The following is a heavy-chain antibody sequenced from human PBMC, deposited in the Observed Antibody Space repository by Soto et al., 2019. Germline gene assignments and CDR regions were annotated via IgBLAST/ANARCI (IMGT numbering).Heavy chain of an antibody. V-gene: IGHV5-10-1*01. Sequence: GESLKISCKGSGYSFTSYWISWVRQMPGKGLGWMGRIDPSDSYTNYSPSFQGHVTISADKSISTAYLQWSSLKASDTAMSYCARRSDEECGWFDPWGQGTLVTVSS. J-gene: IGHJ5*02. CDR3: ARRSDEECGWFDP. CDR2: IDPSDSYT. D-gene: IGHD3-10*01. CDR1: GYSFTSYW.